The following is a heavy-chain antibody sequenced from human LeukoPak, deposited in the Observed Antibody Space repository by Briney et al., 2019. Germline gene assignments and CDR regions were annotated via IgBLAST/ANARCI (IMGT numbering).Heavy chain of an antibody. CDR1: GFSFRTYD. J-gene: IGHJ6*02. V-gene: IGHV3-30*18. CDR3: AKDYTGYFGMDV. CDR2: ISFDGSNK. Sequence: GGSLRLSCAASGFSFRTYDMNWVRQAPGKGLEWVAVISFDGSNKFYTESVKGRCTISRDNAMNTVYLQMSSLRAEDTAVYYCAKDYTGYFGMDVWGQGTTVTVSS.